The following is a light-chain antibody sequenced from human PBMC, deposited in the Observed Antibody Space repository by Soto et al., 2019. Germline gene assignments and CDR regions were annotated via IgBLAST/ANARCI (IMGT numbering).Light chain of an antibody. V-gene: IGKV1-5*01. J-gene: IGKJ1*01. CDR3: QQYTTSSPWT. CDR2: DVS. Sequence: DIQMTQSPSTLSASVGDRVTITCRASQSISNWLAWYQQRPGKATRLLIYDVSSLEPGVPSRFSGSGSATEFTLTISSLQPDDSATYYCQQYTTSSPWTFGQGTKVEIK. CDR1: QSISNW.